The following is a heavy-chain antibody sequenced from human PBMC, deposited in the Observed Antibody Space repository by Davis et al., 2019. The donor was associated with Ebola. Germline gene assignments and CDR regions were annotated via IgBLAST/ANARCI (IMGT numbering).Heavy chain of an antibody. CDR1: GVSISRHY. CDR2: INHSGST. CDR3: ARAGDSVPLDY. Sequence: PSETLSLTCTVSGVSISRHYWSWIRQPPGKGLEWIGEINHSGSTNYNPSLKSRVTISVDTSKNQFSLKLSSVTAADTAVYYCARAGDSVPLDYWGQGTLVTVSS. D-gene: IGHD3-16*01. V-gene: IGHV4-34*01. J-gene: IGHJ4*02.